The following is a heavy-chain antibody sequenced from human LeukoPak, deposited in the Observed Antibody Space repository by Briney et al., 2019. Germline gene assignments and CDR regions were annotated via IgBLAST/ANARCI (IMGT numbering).Heavy chain of an antibody. V-gene: IGHV1-18*01. CDR3: ARVDLYYDSSGYSQAANDY. D-gene: IGHD3-22*01. CDR1: GYTFTGYA. CDR2: VSAYNGAA. J-gene: IGHJ4*02. Sequence: ASVKVSCKASGYTFTGYAISWVRQAPGQGLEWMGWVSAYNGAANYAQNFQDRVTMTTDTPTTTAYMELRSLRSDDTAVYYCARVDLYYDSSGYSQAANDYWGQGTLVTVSS.